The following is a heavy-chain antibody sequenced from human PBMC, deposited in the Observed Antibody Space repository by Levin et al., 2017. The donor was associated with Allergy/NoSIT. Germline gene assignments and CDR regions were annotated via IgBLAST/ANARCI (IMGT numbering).Heavy chain of an antibody. CDR1: GGSISSYY. D-gene: IGHD5-18*01. CDR2: IYYSGST. CDR3: ARDRYIGYSYGLDY. Sequence: SETLSLTCTVSGGSISSYYWSWIRQPPGKGLEWIGYIYYSGSTNYNPSLKSRVTISVDTSKNQFSLKLSSVTAADTAVYYCARDRYIGYSYGLDYWGQGTLVTVSS. J-gene: IGHJ4*02. V-gene: IGHV4-59*01.